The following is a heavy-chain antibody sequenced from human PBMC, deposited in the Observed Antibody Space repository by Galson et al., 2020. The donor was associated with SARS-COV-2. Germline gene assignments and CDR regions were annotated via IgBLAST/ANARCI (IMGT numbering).Heavy chain of an antibody. CDR3: AREGIVGAIQLRH. CDR2: IYSGGGT. J-gene: IGHJ1*01. D-gene: IGHD1-26*01. Sequence: GESLKISCAASGFTVSNNYMNWVRQAPGKGLEWVSVIYSGGGTYYADSVKGRFTISRDNSKNTLYLQMNSLRAEDTAVYYCAREGIVGAIQLRHWGQGILVTGYS. CDR1: GFTVSNNY. V-gene: IGHV3-66*02.